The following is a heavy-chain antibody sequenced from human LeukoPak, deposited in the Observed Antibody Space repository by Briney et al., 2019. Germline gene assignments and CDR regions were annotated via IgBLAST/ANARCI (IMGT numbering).Heavy chain of an antibody. Sequence: GKSLRLSCVASGSTFSTYGMHWVRQAPGKGLEWVGVILYDGRNEHYSDSVKGRFTIFRDNSKNTLYLQMNSLRAEDSAVYYCVNSLDGTGWWDFDCWGQGTMVTVSS. CDR2: ILYDGRNE. CDR3: VNSLDGTGWWDFDC. V-gene: IGHV3-30*18. D-gene: IGHD6-19*01. J-gene: IGHJ4*02. CDR1: GSTFSTYG.